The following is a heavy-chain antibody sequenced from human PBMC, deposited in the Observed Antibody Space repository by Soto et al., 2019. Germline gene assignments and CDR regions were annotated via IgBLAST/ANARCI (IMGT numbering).Heavy chain of an antibody. CDR1: GFPFSNYA. Sequence: GGSLRLSCASSGFPFSNYAMSWVRQAPGKGLEWVSTLTRSGHTFYADSVRGRFTISRDNSKNTLSLQMDSLRAEDTAVYYCAREFAPGSPNYDYWGLGTLVTVSS. CDR2: LTRSGHT. J-gene: IGHJ4*02. CDR3: AREFAPGSPNYDY. D-gene: IGHD2-21*01. V-gene: IGHV3-23*01.